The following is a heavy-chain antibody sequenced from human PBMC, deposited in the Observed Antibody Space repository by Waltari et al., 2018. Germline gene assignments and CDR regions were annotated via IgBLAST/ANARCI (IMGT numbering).Heavy chain of an antibody. D-gene: IGHD3-9*01. V-gene: IGHV4-34*01. J-gene: IGHJ4*02. Sequence: QVQLQQWGAGLLKPSETLSLTCAVYGGSFSGYYWSWIRQPPGKGLEWSGEINHSGSTNSNPSLKIRVTISVDTSKNQFSLKLSSVTAADTAVYYCARIGYDILTGPYGPQYFDYWGQGTLVTVSS. CDR1: GGSFSGYY. CDR2: INHSGST. CDR3: ARIGYDILTGPYGPQYFDY.